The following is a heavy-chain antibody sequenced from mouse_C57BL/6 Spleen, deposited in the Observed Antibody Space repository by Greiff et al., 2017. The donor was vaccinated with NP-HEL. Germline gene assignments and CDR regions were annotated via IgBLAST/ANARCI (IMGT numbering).Heavy chain of an antibody. D-gene: IGHD2-5*01. CDR1: GYTFTSYW. CDR3: ARWDYSNYSYGYFDV. CDR2: IDPSDSET. J-gene: IGHJ1*03. V-gene: IGHV1-52*01. Sequence: QVQLQQPGAELVRPGSSVKLSCKASGYTFTSYWMHWVKQRPIQGLEWIGNIDPSDSETHYNQKFKDKATLTVDKSSSTAYMQLSSLTSEDSAVYYCARWDYSNYSYGYFDVWGTGTTVTVSS.